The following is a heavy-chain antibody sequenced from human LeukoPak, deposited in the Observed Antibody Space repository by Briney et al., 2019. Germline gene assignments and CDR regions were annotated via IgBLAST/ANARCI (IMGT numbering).Heavy chain of an antibody. D-gene: IGHD3-10*01. CDR3: ARQRGVVIDIEA. V-gene: IGHV4-4*07. CDR1: GASIHTYY. CDR2: IYSSGST. J-gene: IGHJ1*01. Sequence: SETLSLTYTDSGASIHTYYWCWIGQPAGKGLEWIGRIYSSGSTTYNPSLEIRGAVSVDMSKNQFTLKLTSLTVADTAVYYCARQRGVVIDIEARGQGIMV.